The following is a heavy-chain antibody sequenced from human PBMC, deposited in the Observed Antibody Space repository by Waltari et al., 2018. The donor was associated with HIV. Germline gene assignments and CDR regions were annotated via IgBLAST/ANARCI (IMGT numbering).Heavy chain of an antibody. D-gene: IGHD3-10*01. Sequence: QVQLVQSGAEVKKPGASVKVSCKVSDYTFTELTIQWVRQAPGKGLEWMGIFDPQQGETIYAEEFLGRVSMTGDTSANTASMELRSLRSGDTAVYYCATDAGDLRFGAFDVWGQGTVVTVSS. J-gene: IGHJ3*01. CDR3: ATDAGDLRFGAFDV. V-gene: IGHV1-24*01. CDR2: FDPQQGET. CDR1: DYTFTELT.